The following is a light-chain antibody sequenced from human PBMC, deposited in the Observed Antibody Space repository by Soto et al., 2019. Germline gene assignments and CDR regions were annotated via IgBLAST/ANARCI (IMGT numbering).Light chain of an antibody. CDR3: NSYTSTGTVV. Sequence: QSVLTQPASVSGSPEETITISCTGASSDVGGYNYVSWYQHNPGKAPKLLIYDVDNRPSGISNRFSGSKSCNTASLTISGLQAEDEAEYYCNSYTSTGTVVFGGGTKLTVL. J-gene: IGLJ3*02. CDR2: DVD. CDR1: SSDVGGYNY. V-gene: IGLV2-14*03.